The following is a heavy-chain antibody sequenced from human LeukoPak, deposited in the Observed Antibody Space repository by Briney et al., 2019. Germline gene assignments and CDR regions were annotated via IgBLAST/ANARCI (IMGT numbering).Heavy chain of an antibody. CDR3: AHRGGGSFDI. CDR1: GLSLSTSGVG. CDR2: IYWNDDK. D-gene: IGHD1-26*01. J-gene: IGHJ3*02. V-gene: IGHV2-5*01. Sequence: SGPTLVNTTQALTLTCTFSGLSLSTSGVGVGWIRQPPGKALEWLALIYWNDDKRYSPSMKSTLTITKDTSKNQVVLTMTNMDPVDTATYYCAHRGGGSFDIWGQGTMVTVSS.